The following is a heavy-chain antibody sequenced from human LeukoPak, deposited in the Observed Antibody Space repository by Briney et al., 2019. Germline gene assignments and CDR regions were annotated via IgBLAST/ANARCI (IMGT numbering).Heavy chain of an antibody. D-gene: IGHD2-2*01. CDR3: ARIGTSSTNTLWYFDL. CDR2: IYHSGST. CDR1: GASISSGGYY. V-gene: IGHV4-30-2*01. J-gene: IGHJ2*01. Sequence: PSETLSLTCTVSGASISSGGYYWSWIRQPPGEGLEYFGYIYHSGSTYYNPSLESRVTISVDRSKNQFSLKLISVTAADTAVYYCARIGTSSTNTLWYFDLWGRGTLVTVSS.